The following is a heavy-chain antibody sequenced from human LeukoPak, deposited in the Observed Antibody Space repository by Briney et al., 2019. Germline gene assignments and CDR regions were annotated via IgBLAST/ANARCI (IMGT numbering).Heavy chain of an antibody. Sequence: GGSLRLSCAASGFTFSWNAFAWVRQTPGKGREWVGAVTGGGDGTNYAESVKGRFTVSRDNSKNTMYLEMNSLRAEDTAMYFCGSDPNGDYVGALGYWGRGTLVTVSS. CDR3: GSDPNGDYVGALGY. D-gene: IGHD2-8*01. V-gene: IGHV3-23*01. CDR2: VTGGGDGT. J-gene: IGHJ4*01. CDR1: GFTFSWNA.